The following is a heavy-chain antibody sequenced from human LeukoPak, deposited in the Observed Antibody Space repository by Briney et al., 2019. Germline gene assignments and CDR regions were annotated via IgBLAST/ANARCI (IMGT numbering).Heavy chain of an antibody. Sequence: AXXKVSCKASGYTFTSYYMHWVRQAPGQGLEWMGIINPSGGSTSYPQKFQGRVTMTRDTSTSTVYMELSSLRSEDTAVYYCARAIRDGYNPRDCDYWGPGTLVTVSS. J-gene: IGHJ4*02. CDR2: INPSGGST. CDR3: ARAIRDGYNPRDCDY. V-gene: IGHV1-46*01. CDR1: GYTFTSYY. D-gene: IGHD5-24*01.